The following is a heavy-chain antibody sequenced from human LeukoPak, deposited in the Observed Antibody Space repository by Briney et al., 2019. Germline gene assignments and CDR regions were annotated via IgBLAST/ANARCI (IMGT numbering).Heavy chain of an antibody. CDR2: INPNSGGT. V-gene: IGHV1-2*02. D-gene: IGHD3-10*01. CDR1: GYTFTGFY. CDR3: AKDSIHYYGSGKAPFDY. J-gene: IGHJ4*02. Sequence: ASVKVSCKASGYTFTGFYMHWVRQAPGQGLEWMGWINPNSGGTNYAQKFQGRVTMTRDTSISTAYMELSRLRSDDTAVYYCAKDSIHYYGSGKAPFDYWGQGTLVTVSS.